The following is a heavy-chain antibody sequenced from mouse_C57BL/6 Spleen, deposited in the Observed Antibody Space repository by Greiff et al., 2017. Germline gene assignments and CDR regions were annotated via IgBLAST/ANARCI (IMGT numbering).Heavy chain of an antibody. D-gene: IGHD2-5*01. CDR3: ARSEYSNPWFAY. V-gene: IGHV1-69*01. CDR2: IDPSDSYT. J-gene: IGHJ3*01. CDR1: GYTFTSYW. Sequence: QVQLQQSGAELVMPGASVKLSCKASGYTFTSYWMHWVKQRPGQGLEWIGEIDPSDSYTNYNQKFKGKSTLTVDKSSSTAYMQLSSLTSEDSAVYYCARSEYSNPWFAYWGQGTLVTVSA.